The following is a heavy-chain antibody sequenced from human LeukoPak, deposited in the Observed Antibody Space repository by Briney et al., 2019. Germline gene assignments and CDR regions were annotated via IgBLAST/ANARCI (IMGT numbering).Heavy chain of an antibody. CDR3: ARGLGGRRYFDWLPLRVGAFDI. CDR2: MNPNSGNS. CDR1: GYTFTSYD. Sequence: ASVKVSCTASGYTFTSYDINWVRQAPGQGLEWMGWMNPNSGNSGYAQKFQGRVTMTRHTSISTAYMELSSLRSEDTAVYYCARGLGGRRYFDWLPLRVGAFDIWGQGTMVTVSS. D-gene: IGHD3-9*01. V-gene: IGHV1-8*01. J-gene: IGHJ3*02.